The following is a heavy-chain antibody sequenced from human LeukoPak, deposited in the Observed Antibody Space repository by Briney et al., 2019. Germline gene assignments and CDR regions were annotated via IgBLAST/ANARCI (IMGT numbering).Heavy chain of an antibody. CDR3: ARVATVTSRPTFDY. CDR1: GNSLSSYY. Sequence: SETLSLTCTVSGNSLSSYYWSWIRQPPGKGLEWIGYIYYIGSTNYNPSLKSRVTISVDTSKNQFSLKLNSVTAADTAVYYCARVATVTSRPTFDYWGQGTLVTVSS. D-gene: IGHD4-17*01. V-gene: IGHV4-59*01. CDR2: IYYIGST. J-gene: IGHJ4*02.